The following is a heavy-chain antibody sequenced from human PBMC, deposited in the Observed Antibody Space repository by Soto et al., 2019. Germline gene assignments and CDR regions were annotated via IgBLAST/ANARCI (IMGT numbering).Heavy chain of an antibody. J-gene: IGHJ3*02. V-gene: IGHV3-7*01. CDR3: AREWGCSWFDAFDI. CDR1: GFTFSSYW. CDR2: IKQDGSEK. D-gene: IGHD6-13*01. Sequence: GGSLRLSCAASGFTFSSYWMSWVRQAPGKGLEWVANIKQDGSEKYYVDSVKGRFTISRDKAKNSLYLQMNSLRAEDTAVYYCAREWGCSWFDAFDIWGQGTMVTVSS.